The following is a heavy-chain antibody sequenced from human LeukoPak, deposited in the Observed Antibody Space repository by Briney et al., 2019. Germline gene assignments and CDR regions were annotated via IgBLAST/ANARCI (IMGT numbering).Heavy chain of an antibody. D-gene: IGHD3-22*01. CDR1: GGTFSSYA. J-gene: IGHJ4*02. CDR2: IIPILGIA. CDR3: ARDANAPARRYYYDSSGPPDY. V-gene: IGHV1-69*04. Sequence: GASVKVSCKASGGTFSSYAISWVRQAPGQGLEWMGRIIPILGIANYAQKFQGRVTITADKSTSTAYMELSSLRSEDTAVYYCARDANAPARRYYYDSSGPPDYWGQGTLVTVSS.